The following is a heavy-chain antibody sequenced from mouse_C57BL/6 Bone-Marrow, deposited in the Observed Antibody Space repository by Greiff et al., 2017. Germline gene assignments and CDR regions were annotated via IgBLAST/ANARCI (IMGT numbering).Heavy chain of an antibody. V-gene: IGHV2-2*01. CDR2: IWSGGST. CDR3: ARKGNSSGYGFAY. Sequence: QVQLKESGPGLVQPSQSLSITCTVSGFSLTSYGVHWVRQSPGKGLEWLGVIWSGGSTDYNAAFISRLSISKDNSKSQVFFKMNSLQADDTAIYYCARKGNSSGYGFAYWGQGTLVTVSA. CDR1: GFSLTSYG. D-gene: IGHD3-2*02. J-gene: IGHJ3*01.